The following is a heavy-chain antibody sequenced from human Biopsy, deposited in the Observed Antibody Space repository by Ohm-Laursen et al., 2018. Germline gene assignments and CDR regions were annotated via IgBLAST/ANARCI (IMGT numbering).Heavy chain of an antibody. CDR2: VYTSGST. CDR1: GGSLKNYY. Sequence: SDTLSLTCTVSGGSLKNYYWSWIRQPAGKGLEWIGRVYTSGSTSYNPSLKSRVTMSVDTSKKQLSLRLRSVTAADTAMYYCASVVLGPTNDAFDLWGQGTMVVVSS. D-gene: IGHD3-22*01. J-gene: IGHJ3*01. V-gene: IGHV4-4*07. CDR3: ASVVLGPTNDAFDL.